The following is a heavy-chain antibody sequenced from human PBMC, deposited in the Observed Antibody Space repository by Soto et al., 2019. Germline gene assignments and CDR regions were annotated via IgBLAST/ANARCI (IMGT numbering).Heavy chain of an antibody. J-gene: IGHJ5*02. Sequence: GGSLRLSCAASGFTFSSYAMSWVRQAPGKGLEWVSAISGSGGSTYYADSVKGRFTISRDNSKNTLYLQMNSLRAEDTAVYYCAKDRLGITIFGVVYWFDPWGQGTLVTVSS. V-gene: IGHV3-23*01. CDR1: GFTFSSYA. CDR3: AKDRLGITIFGVVYWFDP. CDR2: ISGSGGST. D-gene: IGHD3-3*01.